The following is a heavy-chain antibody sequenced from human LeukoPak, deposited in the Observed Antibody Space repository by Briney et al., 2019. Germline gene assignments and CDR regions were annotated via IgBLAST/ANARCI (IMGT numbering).Heavy chain of an antibody. Sequence: GGALRLSCAASGFTFSDYYMTWIRQAPGKGLEWLANIKFDGSDTYYVDSVKGRFTISRDNAKNSLYLQMSSLRVEDTALYYCTRDEGATVATYRFDFWGQGTLVTVSS. CDR3: TRDEGATVATYRFDF. V-gene: IGHV3-7*01. J-gene: IGHJ4*02. D-gene: IGHD4-17*01. CDR2: IKFDGSDT. CDR1: GFTFSDYY.